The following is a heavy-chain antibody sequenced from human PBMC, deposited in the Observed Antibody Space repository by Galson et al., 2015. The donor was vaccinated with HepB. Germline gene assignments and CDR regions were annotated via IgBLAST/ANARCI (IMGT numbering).Heavy chain of an antibody. CDR1: GYSFTSYW. D-gene: IGHD6-6*01. J-gene: IGHJ4*02. CDR2: IDPSDSYT. CDR3: ARGDLVAARPGVNDY. V-gene: IGHV5-10-1*01. Sequence: QSGAEVKKPGESLRISCKGSGYSFTSYWISWVRQMPGKGLEWMGRIDPSDSYTNYSPSFQGHVTISADKSISTAYLQWSSLKASDTAMYYCARGDLVAARPGVNDYWGQGTLVTVSS.